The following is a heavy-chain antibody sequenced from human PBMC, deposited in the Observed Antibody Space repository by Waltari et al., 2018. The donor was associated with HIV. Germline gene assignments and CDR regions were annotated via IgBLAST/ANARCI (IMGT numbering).Heavy chain of an antibody. J-gene: IGHJ2*01. CDR2: IYSGSST. V-gene: IGHV3-53*01. Sequence: EVQLVESGGGLIQPGGSLRLSCAVSGFTVSSKYMSWVRQAPGKGLEWVSVIYSGSSTYYADSVKGRFTSSRDNSNNTLYLQRNSLRAEDTAVYYCATLRGYWYFDLWGRGTLVTVSS. CDR1: GFTVSSKY. CDR3: ATLRGYWYFDL. D-gene: IGHD3-16*01.